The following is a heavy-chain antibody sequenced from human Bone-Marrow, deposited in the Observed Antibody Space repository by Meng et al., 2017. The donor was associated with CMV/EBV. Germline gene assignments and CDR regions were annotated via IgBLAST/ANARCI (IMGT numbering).Heavy chain of an antibody. D-gene: IGHD3-22*01. Sequence: GESLKISCAASGFPFSNYYMSWIRQAPGKGLEWVSSISSSSSYIYYADSVKGRFTISRDNAKNSLYLQMNSLRAEDTAVYYCARGGYYYDSSGYYHQGSWFDPWGQGTLVTVSS. CDR2: ISSSSSYI. J-gene: IGHJ5*02. CDR1: GFPFSNYY. CDR3: ARGGYYYDSSGYYHQGSWFDP. V-gene: IGHV3-21*01.